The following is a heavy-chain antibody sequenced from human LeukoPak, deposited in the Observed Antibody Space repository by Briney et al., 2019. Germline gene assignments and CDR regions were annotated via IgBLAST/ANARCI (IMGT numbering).Heavy chain of an antibody. V-gene: IGHV4-38-2*02. CDR1: GYSISSGYY. Sequence: PSETLSLTCTVSGYSISSGYYWGWIRQPPGKGLEWIGSIYHSGSTYYNPSLKSRVTISVDTSKNQFSLKLSSVTAADTAVYYCARHCSGGSCFDYWGQGTLVTVSS. CDR2: IYHSGST. J-gene: IGHJ4*02. CDR3: ARHCSGGSCFDY. D-gene: IGHD2-15*01.